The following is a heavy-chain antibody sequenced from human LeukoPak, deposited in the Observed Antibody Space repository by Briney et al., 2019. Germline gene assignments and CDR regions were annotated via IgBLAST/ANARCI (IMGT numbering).Heavy chain of an antibody. Sequence: PGRSLRLSCAASGFTFSSYAMHWVRQAPGKGLERVAVISYDGSNKYYADSVKGRFTISRDNSKNTLYLQMNSLRAEDTAVYYCAREDNDYINWFDPWGQGTLVTVSS. CDR2: ISYDGSNK. J-gene: IGHJ5*02. CDR1: GFTFSSYA. V-gene: IGHV3-30-3*01. D-gene: IGHD4-11*01. CDR3: AREDNDYINWFDP.